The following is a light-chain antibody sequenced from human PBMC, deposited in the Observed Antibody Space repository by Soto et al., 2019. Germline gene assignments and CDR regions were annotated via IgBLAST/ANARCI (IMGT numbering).Light chain of an antibody. CDR2: KAC. V-gene: IGKV1-5*03. CDR3: QQYNSYSLYT. Sequence: DIPMTQSPSTLSASVGDRVTITCRASQSISSWLAWYQQKPGKAPKLLIYKACSLESGVPSRFSGSGSGTEFTLTSSSLQPDDFATYYCQQYNSYSLYTFGQGTKLEIK. J-gene: IGKJ2*01. CDR1: QSISSW.